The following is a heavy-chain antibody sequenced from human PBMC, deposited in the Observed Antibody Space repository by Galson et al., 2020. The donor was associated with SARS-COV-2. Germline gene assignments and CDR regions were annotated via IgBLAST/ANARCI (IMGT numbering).Heavy chain of an antibody. D-gene: IGHD2-8*01. V-gene: IGHV5-51*01. CDR3: ARHTADCSNGICYADYYHGLDV. CDR2: VFPGDSET. J-gene: IGHJ6*02. CDR1: GCRFTSYW. Sequence: GESLKISCQASGCRFTSYWIGWVRQMPGKGLEWMGIVFPGDSETRYSPSFQGQVTISAAKSISTAYLQWSSLKASDTAIYYCARHTADCSNGICYADYYHGLDVWGQGTAVTVS.